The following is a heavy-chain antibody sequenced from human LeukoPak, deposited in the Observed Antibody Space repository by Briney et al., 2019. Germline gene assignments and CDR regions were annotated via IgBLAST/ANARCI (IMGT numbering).Heavy chain of an antibody. J-gene: IGHJ4*02. CDR3: ARGYRIAAAGTLDY. CDR1: GRSFSGYY. CDR2: INHSGST. Sequence: SETLSLTCAVYGRSFSGYYWSWIRQPPGKGLEWIGEINHSGSTNYNPSLKSRVTISVDTSKNQFSLKLSSVTAADTAVYYCARGYRIAAAGTLDYWGQGTLVTVSS. V-gene: IGHV4-34*01. D-gene: IGHD6-13*01.